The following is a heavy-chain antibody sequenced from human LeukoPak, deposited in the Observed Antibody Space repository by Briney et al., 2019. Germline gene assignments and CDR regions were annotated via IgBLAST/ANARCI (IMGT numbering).Heavy chain of an antibody. J-gene: IGHJ6*02. CDR1: GGSVSSGVLY. D-gene: IGHD5-12*01. CDR3: PRETIVAELYYYYGIHV. V-gene: IGHV4-30-4*01. CDR2: IYFSAST. Sequence: SETLCLTCTVSGGSVSSGVLYWGWMGQGPGKGLVWIGYIYFSASTYYNPSLKSRVTRSVHTPQNQFPLKLSSVTAPDTAVYYCPRETIVAELYYYYGIHVWPQGPTV.